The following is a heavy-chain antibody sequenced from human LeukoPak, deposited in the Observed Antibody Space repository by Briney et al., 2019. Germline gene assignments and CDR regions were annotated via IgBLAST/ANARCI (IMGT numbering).Heavy chain of an antibody. J-gene: IGHJ6*02. V-gene: IGHV4-4*02. D-gene: IGHD4-17*01. Sequence: SETLSLTCAVSGGSISSSNWWSWVRQPPGKGLEWIGYIYYSGSTNYNPSLKSRVTISVDTSKNQFSLKLSSVTAADTAVYYCARVGDYGDYGYYGMDVWGQGTTVTVSS. CDR2: IYYSGST. CDR1: GGSISSSNW. CDR3: ARVGDYGDYGYYGMDV.